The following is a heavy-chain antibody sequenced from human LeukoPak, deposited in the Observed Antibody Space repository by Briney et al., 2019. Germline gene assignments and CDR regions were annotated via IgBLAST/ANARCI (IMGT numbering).Heavy chain of an antibody. Sequence: ASVKVSCKASGYTFTGYYIHWMRQAPGQGLEWMGWINSNRGSTNYPQKFQGRVTMTRDTSITTAYMEVSSLRSDDTAVYYCARDLGTVTKNAFDMWGQGTMVTVSS. V-gene: IGHV1-2*02. CDR3: ARDLGTVTKNAFDM. D-gene: IGHD4-17*01. CDR2: INSNRGST. J-gene: IGHJ3*02. CDR1: GYTFTGYY.